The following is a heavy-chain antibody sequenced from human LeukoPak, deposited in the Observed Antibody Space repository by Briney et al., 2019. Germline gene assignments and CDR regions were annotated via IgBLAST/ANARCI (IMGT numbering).Heavy chain of an antibody. CDR1: GGSFSGYY. Sequence: SETLSLTCAVYGGSFSGYYWSWIRQPPGKGLEWIGEINHSGSTNYNPSLKSRVSLSVDTSKNQFSLKLNSVTAADTAFYYCARARMTTVTGFDYWGQGTLVTVSS. D-gene: IGHD4-17*01. CDR3: ARARMTTVTGFDY. V-gene: IGHV4-34*01. J-gene: IGHJ4*02. CDR2: INHSGST.